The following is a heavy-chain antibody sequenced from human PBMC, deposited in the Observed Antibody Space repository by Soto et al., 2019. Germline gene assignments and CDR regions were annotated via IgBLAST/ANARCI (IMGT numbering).Heavy chain of an antibody. CDR1: GFSLTTNGAA. J-gene: IGHJ4*02. CDR3: AHYGDYGMGLSSKFDF. D-gene: IGHD4-17*01. CDR2: IYWDDDK. Sequence: QITLKESGPTLIKPTQTLTLTCSFSGFSLTTNGAAVGWIRQPPREALEWLAVIYWDDDKRYNPSLRGRLTIAKDTSGSQVVLTLDNVDPVDTATYYCAHYGDYGMGLSSKFDFWGPGTLVTVS. V-gene: IGHV2-5*02.